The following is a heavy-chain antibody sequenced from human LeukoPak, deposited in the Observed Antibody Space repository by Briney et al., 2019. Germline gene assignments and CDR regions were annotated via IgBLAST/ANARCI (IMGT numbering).Heavy chain of an antibody. CDR3: ARDGEGYCSGGSCYQSYYYGMDV. CDR1: GGSISSYY. V-gene: IGHV4-59*01. Sequence: SETLSLTCTVSGGSISSYYWSWIRQPPGKGLEWIGYIYYSGSTNYNPSLKSRVTISVDTSKNQFSLKQSSVTAADTAVYYCARDGEGYCSGGSCYQSYYYGMDVWGKGTTVTVSS. J-gene: IGHJ6*04. CDR2: IYYSGST. D-gene: IGHD2-15*01.